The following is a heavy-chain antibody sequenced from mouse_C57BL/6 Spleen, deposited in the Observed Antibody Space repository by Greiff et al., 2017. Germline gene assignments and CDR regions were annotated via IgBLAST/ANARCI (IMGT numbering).Heavy chain of an antibody. CDR2: IYWDDDK. J-gene: IGHJ4*01. D-gene: IGHD2-4*01. V-gene: IGHV8-12*01. CDR1: GFSLSTSGMG. Sequence: VKLMESGPGILQSSQTLSLTCSFSGFSLSTSGMGVSWIRQPSGKGLEWLAHIYWDDDKRYNPSLKSRLTISKDTSRNQVFLKITSVDTADTATYYCARRANYDYDGGYYYSMDYWGQGTSVTVSS. CDR3: ARRANYDYDGGYYYSMDY.